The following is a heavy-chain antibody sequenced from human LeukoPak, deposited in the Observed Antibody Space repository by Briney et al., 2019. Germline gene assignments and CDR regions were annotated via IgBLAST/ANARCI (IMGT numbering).Heavy chain of an antibody. CDR3: ASAFWSGYYLDY. V-gene: IGHV1-3*01. Sequence: ASVKVSCKASGGTFSSYAISWVRQAPGQRLEWMGWINAGNGNTKYSEEFQGRVTISRDTSASTAYMELSSLRSEDTAVYYCASAFWSGYYLDYWGQGTLVTVSS. CDR2: INAGNGNT. CDR1: GGTFSSYA. D-gene: IGHD3-3*01. J-gene: IGHJ4*02.